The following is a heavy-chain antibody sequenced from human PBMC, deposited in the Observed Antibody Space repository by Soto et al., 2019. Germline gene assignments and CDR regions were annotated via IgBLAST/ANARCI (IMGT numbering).Heavy chain of an antibody. V-gene: IGHV4-39*01. D-gene: IGHD3-9*01. CDR1: GGSISSSSYY. CDR2: IYYSGST. CDR3: ARQGTFDGAGY. Sequence: QLQLQESGPGLVKPSETLSLTCTVSGGSISSSSYYWGWIRQPPGKGLEWLWSIYYSGSTYYNPSLKSRVTISVDTSKNQFSLKLSSVTAADTAVYYCARQGTFDGAGYWGQGTLVTVSS. J-gene: IGHJ4*02.